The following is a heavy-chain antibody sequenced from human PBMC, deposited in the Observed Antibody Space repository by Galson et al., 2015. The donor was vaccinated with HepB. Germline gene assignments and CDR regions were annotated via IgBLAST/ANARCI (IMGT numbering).Heavy chain of an antibody. Sequence: SVKVSCKASGYTFTSYAMHWVRQAPGQRLEWMGWINAGNGNTKYSQKFQGRVTITRDTSASTAYMELSSLRSEDTAVYYCARGRVFQRDIVVVVAAPDAFDIWGQGAMVTVSS. CDR1: GYTFTSYA. V-gene: IGHV1-3*01. CDR3: ARGRVFQRDIVVVVAAPDAFDI. J-gene: IGHJ3*02. D-gene: IGHD2-15*01. CDR2: INAGNGNT.